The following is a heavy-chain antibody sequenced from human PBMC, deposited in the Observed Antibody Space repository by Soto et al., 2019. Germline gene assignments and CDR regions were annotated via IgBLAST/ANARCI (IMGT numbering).Heavy chain of an antibody. CDR3: ARAAGTYFDSSGYFDS. Sequence: QVQLQESGPGLVKPSETLSLTCSVSGGSITNYYWTWIRQSPGKGLEWIGYIYSNGYTHYNPALKSRVTVSMDTSTNHFFLKLTSVTAEDTAVYYCARAAGTYFDSSGYFDSWGQGTLVTVSS. V-gene: IGHV4-59*01. D-gene: IGHD3-22*01. J-gene: IGHJ4*02. CDR1: GGSITNYY. CDR2: IYSNGYT.